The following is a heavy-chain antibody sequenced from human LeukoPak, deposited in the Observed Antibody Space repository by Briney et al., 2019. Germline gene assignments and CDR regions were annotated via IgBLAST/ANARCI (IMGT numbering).Heavy chain of an antibody. D-gene: IGHD3-22*01. V-gene: IGHV1-69*05. J-gene: IGHJ4*02. CDR2: IIPIFSTA. CDR3: ARPYYYDSSGYYSPFGY. Sequence: SVKVSCKASGGTFSSYAISWVRQSPGQGLEWMGGIIPIFSTANYAQKFQGRVTITTDESTSTAYMELSSLRSEDTAVYYCARPYYYDSSGYYSPFGYWGQGTLVTVSS. CDR1: GGTFSSYA.